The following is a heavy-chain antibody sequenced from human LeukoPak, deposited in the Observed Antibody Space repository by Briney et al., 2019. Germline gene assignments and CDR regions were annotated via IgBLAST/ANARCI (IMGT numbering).Heavy chain of an antibody. CDR2: IYYSGST. Sequence: SETLSLTCTVSGGSISSYYWSWIRQPPGKGLEWIGYIYYSGSTNYNPSLKSRVTISVDTSKNQFSLKLSSVTAADTAVYYCARVRRGYSPTIYFDYWGQGTLVTVSS. D-gene: IGHD5-18*01. CDR3: ARVRRGYSPTIYFDY. J-gene: IGHJ4*02. CDR1: GGSISSYY. V-gene: IGHV4-59*01.